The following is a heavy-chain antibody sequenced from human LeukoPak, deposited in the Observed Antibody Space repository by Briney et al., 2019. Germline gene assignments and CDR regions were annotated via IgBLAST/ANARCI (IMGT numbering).Heavy chain of an antibody. Sequence: ASVKVSCKASGYTFTSYGISWVRQAPGQGLEWMGWIIAYNGNTNYAQKLQGRVTMTTDTSTSTAYMELSRLRSDDTAVYYCARGRVGSGSYQGYYYYMDVWGKGTTVTVSS. CDR1: GYTFTSYG. V-gene: IGHV1-18*01. CDR2: IIAYNGNT. J-gene: IGHJ6*03. D-gene: IGHD3-10*01. CDR3: ARGRVGSGSYQGYYYYMDV.